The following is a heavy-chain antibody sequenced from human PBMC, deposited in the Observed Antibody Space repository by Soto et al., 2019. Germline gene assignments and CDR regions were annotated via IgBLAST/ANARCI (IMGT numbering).Heavy chain of an antibody. D-gene: IGHD5-12*01. CDR3: ARAYVDIVATSPNWFDP. J-gene: IGHJ5*02. CDR2: IIPIFGTA. Sequence: QVQLVQSGAEVKKPGSSVKVSCKASGGTFSSYAISWVRQAPGQGLEWMGGIIPIFGTANYAQKFQGRVTITADEATSTAYMELSSLRSEDTAVDYCARAYVDIVATSPNWFDPWGQGTLVTVSS. V-gene: IGHV1-69*12. CDR1: GGTFSSYA.